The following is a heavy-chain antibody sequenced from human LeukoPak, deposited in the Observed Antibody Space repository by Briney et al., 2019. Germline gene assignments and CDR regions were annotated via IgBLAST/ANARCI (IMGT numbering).Heavy chain of an antibody. CDR3: ARMEKFYYGSGGFSPPLMDV. V-gene: IGHV3-21*01. CDR1: GLNFNSHT. D-gene: IGHD3-10*01. CDR2: ISSDSNSI. J-gene: IGHJ6*02. Sequence: GGSLILSRVASGLNFNSHTMKWVRQAPGKGLEWVSSISSDSNSIYHADSVKGRFTISRDNAKNSLYLQMNSLRAEDTAVYYCARMEKFYYGSGGFSPPLMDVWGQGTTVIVSS.